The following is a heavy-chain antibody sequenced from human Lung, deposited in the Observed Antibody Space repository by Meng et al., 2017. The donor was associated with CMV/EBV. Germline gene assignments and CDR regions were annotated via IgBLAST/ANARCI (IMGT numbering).Heavy chain of an antibody. V-gene: IGHV1-2*04. J-gene: IGHJ4*02. CDR3: ARAIVKNGKRQFDY. D-gene: IGHD1-1*01. CDR2: ISPYNGDT. Sequence: QVQLAQSGAEVKEPGASVKLSCKTSGYTFIDYHIHWVRQAPGQGLEWMGWISPYNGDTIYARDFQGWVIMTRDTSNRTLYMEVSRLRFDDTAVYYCARAIVKNGKRQFDYWGQGTLVTVSS. CDR1: GYTFIDYH.